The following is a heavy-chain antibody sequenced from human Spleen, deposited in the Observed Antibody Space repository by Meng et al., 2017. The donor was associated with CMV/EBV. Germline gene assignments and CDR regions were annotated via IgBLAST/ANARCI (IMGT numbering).Heavy chain of an antibody. J-gene: IGHJ4*02. CDR2: IYSSGLI. CDR3: ATAGTYWSSISCPIAS. D-gene: IGHD2-2*01. V-gene: IGHV3-53*01. CDR1: GFHVSSNY. Sequence: GGSLRLSCAASGFHVSSNYMNWVRQAPGKGLEWVSGIYSSGLIYYADSVKGRFTISRDTSNKTMYLQMNSLRADDTAVYYCATAGTYWSSISCPIASWGQGTLVTVSS.